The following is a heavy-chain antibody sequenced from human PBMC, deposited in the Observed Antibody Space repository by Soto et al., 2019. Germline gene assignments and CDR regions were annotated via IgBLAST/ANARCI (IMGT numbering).Heavy chain of an antibody. CDR2: IYPGDSDT. Sequence: EVQLVQSGAEVKKPGESLKISCKGSGYSFTSYWIGWVRQMPGKGLEWMGIIYPGDSDTRYSPSFQGQVTISADKSISTAYLQWSSLKASDTAMYYCARQKSWEDCSGGSCYLGDNWFDPWGQGTLVTVSS. D-gene: IGHD2-15*01. CDR1: GYSFTSYW. CDR3: ARQKSWEDCSGGSCYLGDNWFDP. V-gene: IGHV5-51*01. J-gene: IGHJ5*02.